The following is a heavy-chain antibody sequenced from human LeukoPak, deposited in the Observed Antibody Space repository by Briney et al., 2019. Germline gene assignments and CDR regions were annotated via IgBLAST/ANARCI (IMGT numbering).Heavy chain of an antibody. CDR3: AREGGGYAVFDY. D-gene: IGHD5-12*01. V-gene: IGHV1-69*04. CDR1: GGTFSSYA. Sequence: GASVKVSCKASGGTFSSYAISWVRQAPGQGLEWMGRIIPILGIANYAQKLQGRVTITADESTSTAYMELSSLRSEDTAVYYCAREGGGYAVFDYWGQGTLVTVSS. J-gene: IGHJ4*02. CDR2: IIPILGIA.